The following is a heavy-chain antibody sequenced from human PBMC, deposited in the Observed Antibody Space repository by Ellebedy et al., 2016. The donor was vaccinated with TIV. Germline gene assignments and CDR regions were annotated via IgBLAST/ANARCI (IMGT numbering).Heavy chain of an antibody. CDR3: ARAAYDENDFPTEGLDS. J-gene: IGHJ4*02. V-gene: IGHV3-30*09. CDR2: VSQDGTNK. CDR1: GFTFSSFA. D-gene: IGHD3/OR15-3a*01. Sequence: GESLKISXAASGFTFSSFAMHWVRQAPGKGLEWVALVSQDGTNKYYAASVQGRFVASRHNSKNTLFLQMNSLGPQDTTVYYCARAAYDENDFPTEGLDSWGQGSLVTVSS.